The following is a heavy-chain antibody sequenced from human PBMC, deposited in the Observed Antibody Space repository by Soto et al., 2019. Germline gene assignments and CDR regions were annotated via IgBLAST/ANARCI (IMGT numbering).Heavy chain of an antibody. CDR2: MNPRSGNT. CDR3: TASSWTGAGLDF. CDR1: GYTFTSWD. J-gene: IGHJ4*01. Sequence: GASVKVSCKASGYTFTSWDVYWVRQAAGQGLEWMGYMNPRSGNTGYEQKFQGRVTMTRDTSISTAYMELSSPTSDDTAVYYCTASSWTGAGLDFWGQGTPVTVSS. D-gene: IGHD6-13*01. V-gene: IGHV1-8*01.